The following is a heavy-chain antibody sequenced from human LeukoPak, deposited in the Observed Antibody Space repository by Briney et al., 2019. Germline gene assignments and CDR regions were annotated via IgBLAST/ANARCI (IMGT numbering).Heavy chain of an antibody. CDR1: GYTFTSYY. D-gene: IGHD3-22*01. CDR3: ARGDSYYYDSSGYSLDY. J-gene: IGHJ4*02. V-gene: IGHV1-46*01. Sequence: ASVKVSCKASGYTFTSYYMHWVRQAPGQGLEWMGIINPSGGSTSYAQKFQGRVTMTRDTSTSTVYMELSSLRSEDTAVYYCARGDSYYYDSSGYSLDYWGQGTLVTVSS. CDR2: INPSGGST.